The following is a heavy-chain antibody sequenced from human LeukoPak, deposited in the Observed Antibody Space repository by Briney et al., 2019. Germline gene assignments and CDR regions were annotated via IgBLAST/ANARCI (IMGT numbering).Heavy chain of an antibody. Sequence: SQTLSLTCAISGDSVSSNSAAWNWIRQSPSRGLEWLGRTYYRSKWYNDYAVSVKSRITINPDTSKNQFSLKLSSVTAADTAVYYCARHGGMRYYGSGSYCRFDYWGQGTLVTVSS. CDR2: TYYRSKWYN. D-gene: IGHD3-10*01. V-gene: IGHV6-1*01. J-gene: IGHJ4*02. CDR1: GDSVSSNSAA. CDR3: ARHGGMRYYGSGSYCRFDY.